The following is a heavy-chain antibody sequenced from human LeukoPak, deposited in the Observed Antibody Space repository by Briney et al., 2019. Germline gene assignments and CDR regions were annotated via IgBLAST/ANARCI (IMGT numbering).Heavy chain of an antibody. D-gene: IGHD1-26*01. J-gene: IGHJ4*02. CDR2: ISVYNGDT. CDR1: GYTFSSFG. Sequence: GASVKVSCKASGYTFSSFGFMWVRQAPGQGLDWMGWISVYNGDTRYAQEFQGRVTMTTDTSTSTAYMELRSLTSDDTAVYYCARDGGDLLRVDYWGQGTQVTVSS. V-gene: IGHV1-18*01. CDR3: ARDGGDLLRVDY.